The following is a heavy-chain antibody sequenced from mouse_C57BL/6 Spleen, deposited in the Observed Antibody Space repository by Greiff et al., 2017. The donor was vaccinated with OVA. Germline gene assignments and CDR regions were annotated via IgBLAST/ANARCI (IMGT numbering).Heavy chain of an antibody. CDR2: INPSSGYT. J-gene: IGHJ2*01. D-gene: IGHD4-1*01. Sequence: QVQLQQSGAELARPGASVKMSCKASGYTFTSYTMHWVKQRPGQGLEWIGYINPSSGYTKYNQKFKDKATLTADKSSSTAYMQLSSLTSEDSAVYYGARDWDKGDYFDYWGQGTTLTVSS. CDR1: GYTFTSYT. V-gene: IGHV1-4*01. CDR3: ARDWDKGDYFDY.